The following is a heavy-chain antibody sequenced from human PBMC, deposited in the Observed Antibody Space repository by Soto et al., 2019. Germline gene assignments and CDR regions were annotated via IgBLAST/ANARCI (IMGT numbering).Heavy chain of an antibody. V-gene: IGHV3-53*01. Sequence: PVGSLRLSCAASGFTVSSNYMSWVRQAPGKGLEWVSVIYSGGSTYYADSVKGRFTISRDNSKNTLYLQMNSLRAEDTAVYYCARTLTYYYDSSGFDYWGQGTLVTVSS. CDR3: ARTLTYYYDSSGFDY. D-gene: IGHD3-22*01. CDR1: GFTVSSNY. CDR2: IYSGGST. J-gene: IGHJ4*02.